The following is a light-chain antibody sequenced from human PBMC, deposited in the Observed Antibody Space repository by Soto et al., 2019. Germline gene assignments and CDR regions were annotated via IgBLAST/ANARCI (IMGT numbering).Light chain of an antibody. CDR1: QVISTS. V-gene: IGKV1-9*01. CDR2: AAS. Sequence: VTVACQASQVISTSLAWYQVKPGKAPKLLIYAASTLESGVPSRFSATFSGTEFSLTITSLQPEDFATYYCQKLFDSPITFGQGTRLEIK. CDR3: QKLFDSPIT. J-gene: IGKJ5*01.